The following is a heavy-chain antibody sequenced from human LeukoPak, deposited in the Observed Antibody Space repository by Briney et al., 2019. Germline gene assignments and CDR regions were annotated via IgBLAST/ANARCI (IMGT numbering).Heavy chain of an antibody. D-gene: IGHD2/OR15-2a*01. V-gene: IGHV3-48*02. CDR2: VSASGSAT. CDR1: GFTFSSYT. CDR3: ARISRLGAREYLDH. Sequence: PGGSLRLSCAASGFTFSSYTMNWVRQAPGKGLEWVSYVSASGSATYYGDSVKGRFTISRDNAGNSVYMQMNSLRDEDTAIYYCARISRLGAREYLDHWGQGTLVTVSS. J-gene: IGHJ4*02.